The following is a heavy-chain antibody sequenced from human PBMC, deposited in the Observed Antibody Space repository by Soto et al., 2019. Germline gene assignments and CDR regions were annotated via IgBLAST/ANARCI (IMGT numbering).Heavy chain of an antibody. D-gene: IGHD1-7*01. V-gene: IGHV3-49*03. CDR3: TRAPKGYNWNYGRGYYYMDV. CDR2: IRSKAYGGTT. Sequence: GGSLRLSCTASGFTFGDYAMSWFRQAPGKGLEWVGFIRSKAYGGTTEYAASVKGRFTISRDDSKSIAYLQMNSLKTEDTAVYYCTRAPKGYNWNYGRGYYYMDVWGKGTTVTVSS. J-gene: IGHJ6*03. CDR1: GFTFGDYA.